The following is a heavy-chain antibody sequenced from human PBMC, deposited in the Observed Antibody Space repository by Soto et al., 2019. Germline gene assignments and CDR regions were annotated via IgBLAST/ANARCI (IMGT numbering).Heavy chain of an antibody. CDR2: ISWNSGSI. V-gene: IGHV3-9*01. D-gene: IGHD6-19*01. Sequence: GGSLRLSCAASGFTFDDYAMHWVRQAPGKGLEWVSGISWNSGSIGYADSVKGRFTISRDNAKNSLYLQMNSLRAEDTALYYCAKWTLAVAGTGGFDYWGQGTLVTVSS. CDR3: AKWTLAVAGTGGFDY. CDR1: GFTFDDYA. J-gene: IGHJ4*02.